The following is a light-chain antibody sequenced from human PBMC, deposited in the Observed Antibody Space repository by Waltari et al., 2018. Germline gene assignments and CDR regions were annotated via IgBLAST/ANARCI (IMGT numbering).Light chain of an antibody. V-gene: IGLV2-14*01. CDR3: SSYTTRCTYA. J-gene: IGLJ1*01. CDR1: SSDVGAYYS. CDR2: GVT. Sequence: QSALTQPASVSGSPGQSITISCTGTSSDVGAYYSVSWYQQHPGKAPQLNIYGVTRRPSGCSDRLSGTKSDNTTLLPLYALQPDDAAHYYCSSYTTRCTYAVGTGTKVTV.